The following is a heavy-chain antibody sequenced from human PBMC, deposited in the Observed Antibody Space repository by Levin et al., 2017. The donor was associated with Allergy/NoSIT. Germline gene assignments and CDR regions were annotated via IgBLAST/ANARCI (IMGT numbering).Heavy chain of an antibody. CDR2: ITSSSSTI. CDR3: AREGVVAATISYYYYMDV. V-gene: IGHV3-48*02. J-gene: IGHJ6*03. CDR1: GFTFRSYT. Sequence: SGGSLRLSCGASGFTFRSYTMNWVRQAPGKGLECISYITSSSSTIYYADSVKGRFTVSRDNAKNSLYLQMNSLRDEDTAVYYCAREGVVAATISYYYYMDVWGKGTTVTVSS. D-gene: IGHD2-15*01.